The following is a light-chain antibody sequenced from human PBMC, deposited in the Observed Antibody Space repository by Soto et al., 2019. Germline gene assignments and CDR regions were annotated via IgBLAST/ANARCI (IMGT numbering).Light chain of an antibody. J-gene: IGLJ2*01. Sequence: QSALTQPASVSGSPGQSITISCTGTSSDIGGYNYVSWYQQHPGKAPKLLIYEVTNRPSGVSHRFSGSKSGNTASLTISGLQAEDEADYYCSSYTGTNTPVVFGGGTKLTV. CDR3: SSYTGTNTPVV. CDR2: EVT. V-gene: IGLV2-14*01. CDR1: SSDIGGYNY.